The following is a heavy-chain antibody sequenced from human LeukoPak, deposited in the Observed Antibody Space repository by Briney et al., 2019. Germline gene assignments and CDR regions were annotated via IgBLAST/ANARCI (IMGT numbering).Heavy chain of an antibody. V-gene: IGHV4-34*01. Sequence: SETLSLTCAVYGGSFSGYYWSWIRQPPGKGLEWIGEINHSGSTNYNPSLKSRVTISVDTSKNQSSLKLSSVTAADTAVYYCVREYNWLWFDPWGQGTLVTVSS. CDR1: GGSFSGYY. D-gene: IGHD1-20*01. J-gene: IGHJ5*02. CDR3: VREYNWLWFDP. CDR2: INHSGST.